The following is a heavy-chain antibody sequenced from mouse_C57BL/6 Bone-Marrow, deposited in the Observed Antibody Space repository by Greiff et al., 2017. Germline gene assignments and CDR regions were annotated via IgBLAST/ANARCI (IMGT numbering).Heavy chain of an antibody. CDR3: ARREIRGFFDY. Sequence: EVQLQQSGPELVKPGASVKISCKASGYTFTDYYMNWVKQSHGKSLEWIGDINPNNGGTSYNQKFKGKATLTVDKSSSTAYMELRSLTSEDSAVYYCARREIRGFFDYWGQGTTLTVSS. CDR1: GYTFTDYY. V-gene: IGHV1-26*01. J-gene: IGHJ2*01. D-gene: IGHD3-3*01. CDR2: INPNNGGT.